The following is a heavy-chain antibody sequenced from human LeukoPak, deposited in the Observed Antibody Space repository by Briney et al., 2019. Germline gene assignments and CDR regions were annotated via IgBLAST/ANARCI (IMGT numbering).Heavy chain of an antibody. CDR2: ISSSGSTI. Sequence: PGGSLRLSCAASGFTFSDYYMSWIRQAPGKGLERVSYISSSGSTIYYADSVKGRFTISRDNAKNSLYLQMNSLRAEDTAVYYCARRDGVPAGSYHYYYMDVWGKGTTVTVSS. CDR3: ARRDGVPAGSYHYYYMDV. D-gene: IGHD2-2*01. V-gene: IGHV3-11*01. J-gene: IGHJ6*03. CDR1: GFTFSDYY.